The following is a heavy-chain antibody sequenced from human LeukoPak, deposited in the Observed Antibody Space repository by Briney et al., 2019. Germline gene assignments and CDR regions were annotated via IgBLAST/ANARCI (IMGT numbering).Heavy chain of an antibody. V-gene: IGHV3-23*01. D-gene: IGHD6-13*01. CDR2: ISGRGDSI. CDR3: AKGGYSSSWYFFDY. J-gene: IGHJ4*02. CDR1: GFTFSNYG. Sequence: GGTLRLSCAASGFTFSNYGMNWVRQAPGKGLEWVSVISGRGDSIYYADSVKGRFTISRDNSKNTLYLQMNSLRAEDTAVYYCAKGGYSSSWYFFDYWGQGTLVTVSS.